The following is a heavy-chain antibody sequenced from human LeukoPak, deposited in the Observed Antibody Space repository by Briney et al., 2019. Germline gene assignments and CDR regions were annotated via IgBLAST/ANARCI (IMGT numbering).Heavy chain of an antibody. CDR3: ARDNGYSCGPVDY. CDR2: ISDNGAST. J-gene: IGHJ4*02. CDR1: GFSFRSFA. D-gene: IGHD5-18*01. Sequence: GGSLRLSCAASGFSFRSFAMHWVRQAPGKGLEYISAISDNGASTYYAKSVKGRFTISRDNSQNTLWLQMGSLRAEDMAVYYCARDNGYSCGPVDYWGQGTLVTVSS. V-gene: IGHV3-64*01.